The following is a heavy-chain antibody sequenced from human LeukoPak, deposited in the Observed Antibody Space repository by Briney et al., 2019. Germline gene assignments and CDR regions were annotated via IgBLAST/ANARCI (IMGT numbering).Heavy chain of an antibody. CDR3: AKDSRESSGHFPYYYYYHYGLDV. CDR1: GFTFSSYA. V-gene: IGHV3-23*01. J-gene: IGHJ6*02. CDR2: ISGSGGST. Sequence: GGSLRLSCAASGFTFSSYAMSCVRQAPGKGLEWVSAISGSGGSTYYADSVKGRFTISRDNSKNTLYLQMNSLRAEDTAVYYCAKDSRESSGHFPYYYYYHYGLDVWGQGTTVTVSS. D-gene: IGHD3-22*01.